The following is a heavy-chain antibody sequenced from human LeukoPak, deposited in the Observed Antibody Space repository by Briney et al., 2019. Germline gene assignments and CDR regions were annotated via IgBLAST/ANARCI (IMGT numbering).Heavy chain of an antibody. CDR2: INAGNGNT. V-gene: IGHV1-3*01. CDR3: ARDCSSTSCYIAFDI. D-gene: IGHD2-2*02. CDR1: GYTFTSYA. J-gene: IGHJ3*02. Sequence: ASVTVSCKASGYTFTSYAMHWVRQAPGQRPEWMGWINAGNGNTKYAQKLQGRVTITRDTSASTAYMELSSLRSEDTAVYYCARDCSSTSCYIAFDIWGQGTMVTVSS.